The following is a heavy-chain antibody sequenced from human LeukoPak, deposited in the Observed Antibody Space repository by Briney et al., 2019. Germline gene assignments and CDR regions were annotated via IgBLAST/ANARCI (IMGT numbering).Heavy chain of an antibody. D-gene: IGHD6-13*01. J-gene: IGHJ4*02. CDR2: IYYSGST. CDR3: ARVDRIAAAGTIDY. V-gene: IGHV4-31*03. Sequence: KTSETLSLTCTVSGGSISSGGYYWSWVRQHPGKGLEWIGYIYYSGSTYYNPSLKSRVTISVDTSKNQFSLKLSSVTAADTAVYYCARVDRIAAAGTIDYWGQGDRVAVSS. CDR1: GGSISSGGYY.